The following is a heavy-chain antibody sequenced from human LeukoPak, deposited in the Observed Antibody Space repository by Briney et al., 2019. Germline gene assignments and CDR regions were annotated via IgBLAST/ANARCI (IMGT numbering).Heavy chain of an antibody. CDR3: ASPHDYGDYVEGHYYGMDV. J-gene: IGHJ6*02. Sequence: GALVKVSCKASGYTFTGYYMHWVRQAPGQGLEWMGWINPNSGGTNYAQKFQGRVTMTRDTSISTAYMELSRLRSDDTAVYYCASPHDYGDYVEGHYYGMDVWGQGTTVTVSS. D-gene: IGHD4-17*01. CDR1: GYTFTGYY. V-gene: IGHV1-2*02. CDR2: INPNSGGT.